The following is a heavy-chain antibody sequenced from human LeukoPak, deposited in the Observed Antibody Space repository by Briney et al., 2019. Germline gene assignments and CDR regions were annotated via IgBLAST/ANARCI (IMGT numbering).Heavy chain of an antibody. J-gene: IGHJ5*02. CDR3: ARASDPWLQLT. Sequence: GGSLRLSCAASGFTSSNYWMIWVRQAPGKGLEWVGNINQDGGKNLYADSVRGRFTISRDNAQTSLYLQMNSLRVEDTAFYYCARASDPWLQLTWGQGTLVTVS. V-gene: IGHV3-7*05. CDR1: GFTSSNYW. D-gene: IGHD5-24*01. CDR2: INQDGGKN.